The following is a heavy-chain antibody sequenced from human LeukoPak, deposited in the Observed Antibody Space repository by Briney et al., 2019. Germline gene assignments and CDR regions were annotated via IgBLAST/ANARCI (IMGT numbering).Heavy chain of an antibody. CDR1: GLTFSDHY. D-gene: IGHD3-16*01. V-gene: IGHV3-72*01. CDR2: ARNKANSYTA. CDR3: ARDTGGTYDY. Sequence: PGGSLRLSCAASGLTFSDHYMDWVRQAPGKGLEWVGRARNKANSYTAEYAASVKGRFTISRDDSKNSLYLQMNSLKTEDTAVYYCARDTGGTYDYWGQGTLVTVSS. J-gene: IGHJ4*02.